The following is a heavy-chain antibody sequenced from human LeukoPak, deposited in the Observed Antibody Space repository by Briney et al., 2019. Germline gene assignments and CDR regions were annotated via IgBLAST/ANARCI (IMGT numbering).Heavy chain of an antibody. Sequence: SVKVSCKASGGTFSSYAISWVRQAPGQGLEWMGGIIPIFGTANYAQKFQGRVTITTDESTSTAYMELSSLRSEDTAVYYCARGIAAAGPTYYFDYWGQGTLVTVSS. CDR1: GGTFSSYA. J-gene: IGHJ4*02. CDR3: ARGIAAAGPTYYFDY. CDR2: IIPIFGTA. D-gene: IGHD6-13*01. V-gene: IGHV1-69*05.